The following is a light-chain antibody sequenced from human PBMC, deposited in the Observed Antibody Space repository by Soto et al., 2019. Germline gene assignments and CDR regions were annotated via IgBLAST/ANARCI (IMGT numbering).Light chain of an antibody. V-gene: IGKV3-20*01. CDR1: QSVSSSY. J-gene: IGKJ1*01. CDR3: QQYGRT. CDR2: GAS. Sequence: EIVLTQSPGTLSLSTGERATLSCRASQSVSSSYLAWYQQKPGQAPRLLIHGASSRATGIPDRFSGSGSGTDFTLTISRLEPEDCAVYYCQQYGRTFGQGTKVEIK.